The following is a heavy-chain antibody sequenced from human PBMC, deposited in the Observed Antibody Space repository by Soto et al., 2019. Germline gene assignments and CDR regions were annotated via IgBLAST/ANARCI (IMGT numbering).Heavy chain of an antibody. CDR1: GFSLSTSGVG. CDR2: IYWDDDK. Sequence: QITLKESGPTLVKPTQTLTLTCTFSGFSLSTSGVGVGWIRQPPGKALEWLALIYWDDDKRYSPSLKSRLTITKDTSKNQVVLTMTNMDPVDTATYYCALLQAGSGRINYDSNNWFDPWGQGTLVTVSS. D-gene: IGHD3-22*01. J-gene: IGHJ5*02. V-gene: IGHV2-5*02. CDR3: ALLQAGSGRINYDSNNWFDP.